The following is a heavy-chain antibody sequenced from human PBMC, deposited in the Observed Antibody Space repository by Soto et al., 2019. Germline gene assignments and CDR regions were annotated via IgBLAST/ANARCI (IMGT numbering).Heavy chain of an antibody. CDR3: ASPDSYYDFWSGYYNYYGMDV. CDR2: IIPIFGTA. CDR1: GGTFSSYA. Sequence: GASVKVSCKASGGTFSSYAISWVRQAPGQGLEWMGGIIPIFGTANYAQKFQGRVTITADESTSTAYMELSSLRSEDTAVYYCASPDSYYDFWSGYYNYYGMDVWGQGTTVTVSS. J-gene: IGHJ6*02. V-gene: IGHV1-69*13. D-gene: IGHD3-3*01.